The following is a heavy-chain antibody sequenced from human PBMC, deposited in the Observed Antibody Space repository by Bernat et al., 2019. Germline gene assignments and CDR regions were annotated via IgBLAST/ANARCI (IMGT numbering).Heavy chain of an antibody. CDR2: ISYDGSNK. V-gene: IGHV3-30*18. CDR1: GFTFSSYG. Sequence: QVQLVESGGCVVQPGRSLRPSCAASGFTFSSYGMHWVRQAPGKGLEWVAVISYDGSNKYYADSVKGRFTISRDNSKNTLYLQMNSLRAEDTAVYYCAKAGLYYYDSSGYYGLGALPDYWGQGTLVTVSS. D-gene: IGHD3-22*01. CDR3: AKAGLYYYDSSGYYGLGALPDY. J-gene: IGHJ4*02.